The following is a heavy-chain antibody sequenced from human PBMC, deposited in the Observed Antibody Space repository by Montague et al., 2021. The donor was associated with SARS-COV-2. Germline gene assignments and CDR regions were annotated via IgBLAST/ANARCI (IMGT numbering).Heavy chain of an antibody. D-gene: IGHD2-8*01. CDR2: ISYTGRT. CDR1: GGSISRPDYY. J-gene: IGHJ4*02. Sequence: SETLSLTCTVPGGSISRPDYYWGWIRQSPGMGLEWIGSISYTGRTYYTPSLRSRVSFSMDTSKIHFSLSLSSVTVADTAVYSCARQLPSYCATNKCYPYYLDGWGQGTLVTVSS. V-gene: IGHV4-39*01. CDR3: ARQLPSYCATNKCYPYYLDG.